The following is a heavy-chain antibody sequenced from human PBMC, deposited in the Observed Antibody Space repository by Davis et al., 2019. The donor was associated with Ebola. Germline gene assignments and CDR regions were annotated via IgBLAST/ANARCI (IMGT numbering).Heavy chain of an antibody. V-gene: IGHV3-23*01. J-gene: IGHJ3*02. CDR3: AKLIVVVPAAGDAFDI. CDR2: ISGSGGGSGV. CDR1: GFIFSNYA. Sequence: GESLKISCGSSGFIFSNYAMTWVRQAPGTGLEWVSGISGSGGGSGVFYADSVKGRFTISRDNSKNTLSLQMSSLRAEDTAVYYCAKLIVVVPAAGDAFDIWGQGTMVTVSS. D-gene: IGHD2-2*01.